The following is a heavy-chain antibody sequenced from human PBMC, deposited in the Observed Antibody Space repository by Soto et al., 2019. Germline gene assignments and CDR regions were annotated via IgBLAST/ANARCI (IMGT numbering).Heavy chain of an antibody. V-gene: IGHV4-34*01. Sequence: PSETLSLTCAVYGGSFSGYYWSWIRQPPGKGLEWNGEINHSGSTNYNPSLKSRVTISVDTSKNQFFLKLSSVTSADTAVYYCARRRITMVRGVIMRNWFDPWGQGTLVTVSS. CDR3: ARRRITMVRGVIMRNWFDP. J-gene: IGHJ5*02. CDR1: GGSFSGYY. CDR2: INHSGST. D-gene: IGHD3-10*01.